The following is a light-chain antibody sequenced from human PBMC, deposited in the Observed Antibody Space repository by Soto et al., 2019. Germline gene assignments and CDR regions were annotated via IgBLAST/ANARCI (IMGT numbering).Light chain of an antibody. J-gene: IGKJ1*01. CDR2: DAS. CDR3: QQYETYSWT. V-gene: IGKV1-5*01. CDR1: QTISGW. Sequence: DIQMTQSPSTLSASVGDTVTITCRASQTISGWLAWYQQRPGKAPNLLIFDASTLESGVPSRFSGSGSGTEFALTISSLQPADFATYYCQQYETYSWTFGQGSKVDIK.